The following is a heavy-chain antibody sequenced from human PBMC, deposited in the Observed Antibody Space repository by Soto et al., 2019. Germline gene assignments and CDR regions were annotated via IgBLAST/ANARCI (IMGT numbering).Heavy chain of an antibody. Sequence: SVKVSCKASGGTFSSYAISWVRQAPGQGLEWMGGIIPIFGTANYAQKFQGRVTITADESTSTAYMELSSLRSEDTAVYYCARDGELTTVTTGYLGPPLIYYVMDVWGQGPTVTVSS. V-gene: IGHV1-69*13. CDR2: IIPIFGTA. J-gene: IGHJ6*02. CDR1: GGTFSSYA. D-gene: IGHD4-17*01. CDR3: ARDGELTTVTTGYLGPPLIYYVMDV.